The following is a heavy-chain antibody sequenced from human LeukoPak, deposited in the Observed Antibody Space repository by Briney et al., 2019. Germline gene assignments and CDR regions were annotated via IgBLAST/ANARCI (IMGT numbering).Heavy chain of an antibody. CDR1: GSTFKTYA. V-gene: IGHV3-23*01. D-gene: IGHD6-13*01. CDR3: AKDTSSWPQTYFDY. CDR2: ISGTSGST. Sequence: GGSLRLSCAASGSTFKTYAMNWVRQAPGKGLEWVSTISGTSGSTYYADSVRGRFTISRDTSKNTLYLQMTSLRAEDTAVYYCAKDTSSWPQTYFDYWGQGTLVTVSS. J-gene: IGHJ4*02.